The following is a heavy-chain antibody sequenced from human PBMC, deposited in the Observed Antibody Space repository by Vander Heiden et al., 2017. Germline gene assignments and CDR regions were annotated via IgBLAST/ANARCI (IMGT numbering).Heavy chain of an antibody. Sequence: EVQLLESGGGLVQPGGSLRLSCAASGFTFSSYAMSWVRQAPGKGLEWVSAISGSGGSTYYADSVKGRFTISRDNSKNTLYLQMNSLRAEDTAVYYCAKGPDREYRLGELSPTIYYYYGMDVWGQGTTVTVS. CDR1: GFTFSSYA. D-gene: IGHD3-16*02. CDR2: ISGSGGST. CDR3: AKGPDREYRLGELSPTIYYYYGMDV. V-gene: IGHV3-23*01. J-gene: IGHJ6*02.